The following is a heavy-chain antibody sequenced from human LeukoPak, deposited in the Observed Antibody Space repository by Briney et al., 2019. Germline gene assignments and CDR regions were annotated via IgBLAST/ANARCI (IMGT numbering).Heavy chain of an antibody. CDR3: AGSQYYYDNSRHLFHY. J-gene: IGHJ4*02. CDR2: IYPGDSDT. V-gene: IGHV5-51*01. Sequence: GESLTISCKGSGYRSVNYWIAWVRKLPGKGLEWMGTIYPGDSDTRFSPSFRGLVTFSADKSTSTAYLQWDTLKASDTAMYYSAGSQYYYDNSRHLFHYWGQGTLVTVSS. CDR1: GYRSVNYW. D-gene: IGHD3-22*01.